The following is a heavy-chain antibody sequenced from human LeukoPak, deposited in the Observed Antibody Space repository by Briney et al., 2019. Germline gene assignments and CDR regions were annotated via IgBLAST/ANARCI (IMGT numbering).Heavy chain of an antibody. Sequence: SETLSLTCTVSGGSISSYYWSWIRQPPGKGLEWIGYIYYSGSTNYNPSLKSRVTISVDTSKNQFSLKLSSVTAADTAVYYCANTDPGAYRHWFDPWGQGTLVTVAS. CDR3: ANTDPGAYRHWFDP. CDR2: IYYSGST. V-gene: IGHV4-59*12. CDR1: GGSISSYY. J-gene: IGHJ5*02. D-gene: IGHD2-2*02.